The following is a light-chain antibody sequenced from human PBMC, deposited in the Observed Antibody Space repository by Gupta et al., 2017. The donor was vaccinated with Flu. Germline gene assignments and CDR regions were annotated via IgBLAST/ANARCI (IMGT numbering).Light chain of an antibody. CDR3: QVWDTASEHWL. J-gene: IGLJ3*02. CDR1: NIGSET. V-gene: IGLV3-21*02. CDR2: DDD. Sequence: SFILTQPPSVSVAPGQTASIACGGNNIGSETVHWYQQKPGQAPVLVLYDDDFRPSGIPERFSGSNSGNKDTLTIRRVEAGDEADDDCQVWDTASEHWLFGAGTTLTVV.